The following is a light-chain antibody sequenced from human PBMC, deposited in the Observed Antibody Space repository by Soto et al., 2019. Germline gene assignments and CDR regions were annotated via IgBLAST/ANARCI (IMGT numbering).Light chain of an antibody. J-gene: IGLJ1*01. Sequence: QSVLTQPASVSGSPGQSITISCTGTSSDVGGYNYVSWYQQHPGKASKLMIYDVTNRPSGVSNRLSGSKSGNTASLTISGLQAEDEADYYCSSYTGSSTSYVFGTGTKVTVL. CDR2: DVT. CDR1: SSDVGGYNY. V-gene: IGLV2-14*01. CDR3: SSYTGSSTSYV.